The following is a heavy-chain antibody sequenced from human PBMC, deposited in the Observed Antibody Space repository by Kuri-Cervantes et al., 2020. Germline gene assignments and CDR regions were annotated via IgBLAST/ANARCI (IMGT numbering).Heavy chain of an antibody. D-gene: IGHD6-13*01. Sequence: AGSLRLSCAVYGGSFSGYYWSWIRQPPGKGLEWIGEINHSGSTNYNPSLKTRVTISVATSKNQFSLKMSSVTAADTAVYYCARGRTQGISWLSEDYWGQGTLVTVSS. J-gene: IGHJ4*02. V-gene: IGHV4-34*01. CDR1: GGSFSGYY. CDR2: INHSGST. CDR3: ARGRTQGISWLSEDY.